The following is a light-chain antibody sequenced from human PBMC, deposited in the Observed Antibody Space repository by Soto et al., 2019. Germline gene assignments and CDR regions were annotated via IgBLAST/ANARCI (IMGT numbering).Light chain of an antibody. Sequence: QSALTQPPSASGSRGQSVTISCTGTSSDVGGYDFVSWYQQHPGKAPKLLIYEVTKWPSGVPDRFSGSKSGHTASLTVSGLQAEDEADYYCSSHAGSNNLLFGGGTKLTVL. CDR2: EVT. V-gene: IGLV2-8*01. CDR1: SSDVGGYDF. J-gene: IGLJ2*01. CDR3: SSHAGSNNLL.